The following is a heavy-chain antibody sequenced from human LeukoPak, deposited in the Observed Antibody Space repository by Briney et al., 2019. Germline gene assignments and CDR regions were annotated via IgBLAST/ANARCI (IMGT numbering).Heavy chain of an antibody. CDR1: GYTFTSYG. CDR2: ISAYKGNT. V-gene: IGHV1-18*01. Sequence: ASVKVSCKASGYTFTSYGISWVRQAPGQGLEWMGWISAYKGNTNYAQKLQGRVTMATDTSTSTAYMELRSLRSDDTAVYYCARDPVGYSYGYGVDYWGQGTLVTVSS. D-gene: IGHD5-18*01. J-gene: IGHJ4*02. CDR3: ARDPVGYSYGYGVDY.